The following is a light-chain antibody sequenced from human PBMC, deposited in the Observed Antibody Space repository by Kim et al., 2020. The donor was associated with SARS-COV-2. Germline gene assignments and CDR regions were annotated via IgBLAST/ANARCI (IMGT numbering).Light chain of an antibody. CDR1: SLRSYY. V-gene: IGLV3-19*01. CDR2: GRN. J-gene: IGLJ2*01. Sequence: SSELTQDPAVSVALGQTVRITCQGDSLRSYYATWYQQRPRQAPVLVIYGRNNRPSGIPDRFSGSSSGNTASLTISGAQAADEADFYCQSRDSGGNVLFGGGTQLTVL. CDR3: QSRDSGGNVL.